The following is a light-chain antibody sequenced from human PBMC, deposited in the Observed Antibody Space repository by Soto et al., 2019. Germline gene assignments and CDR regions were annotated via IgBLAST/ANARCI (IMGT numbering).Light chain of an antibody. V-gene: IGKV1-39*01. CDR2: VAS. J-gene: IGKJ5*01. CDR1: QNIASY. CDR3: QQSYGIPT. Sequence: DIQMTQSPSSLSASLGDRVTFTFRASQNIASYLSWYQQKPGKAPKLLIYVASTLQSGVPSRFSGSGSGTDFTLTISSLQPEDFATYFCQQSYGIPTFGQGTRLEIK.